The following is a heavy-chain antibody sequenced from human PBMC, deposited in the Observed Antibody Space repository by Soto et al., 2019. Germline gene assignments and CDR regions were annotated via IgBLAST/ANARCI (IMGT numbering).Heavy chain of an antibody. Sequence: ASVKVSCKASGGTFSSYAISWVRQAPGQGLEWMGGIIPIFGTANYAQKFQGRVTITADESTSTAYMELSSLRSEDTAVYYCARGERYYVSGSPFDYWGQGTLVTVSS. D-gene: IGHD3-10*01. CDR2: IIPIFGTA. J-gene: IGHJ4*02. V-gene: IGHV1-69*13. CDR3: ARGERYYVSGSPFDY. CDR1: GGTFSSYA.